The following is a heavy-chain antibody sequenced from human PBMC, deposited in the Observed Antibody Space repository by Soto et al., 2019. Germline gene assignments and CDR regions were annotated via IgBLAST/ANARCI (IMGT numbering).Heavy chain of an antibody. J-gene: IGHJ5*02. Sequence: SETLSLTCAVYGGSFSGYYWSWIRQPPGKGLEWIGEINHSGSTNYNPSLKSRVTISVDTSKNQFSLKLSSVTAADTAVYYCARGSAFDYGDYLYNWFDPWGQGTLVTVSS. CDR2: INHSGST. D-gene: IGHD4-17*01. V-gene: IGHV4-34*01. CDR3: ARGSAFDYGDYLYNWFDP. CDR1: GGSFSGYY.